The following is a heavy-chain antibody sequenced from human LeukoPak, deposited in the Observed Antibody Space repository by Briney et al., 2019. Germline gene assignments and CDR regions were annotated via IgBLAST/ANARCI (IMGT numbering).Heavy chain of an antibody. Sequence: GRSLRLSCAASGFTFDDYAMHWVRQAPGKGLEWVSGISWNSGSIGYADSVKGRFTISRDNAKNSLYLQMNSLRAEDTAVYYCARLETRCSGGSCYSPPGYYYYGMDVWGQGTTVTVYS. J-gene: IGHJ6*02. CDR1: GFTFDDYA. CDR3: ARLETRCSGGSCYSPPGYYYYGMDV. V-gene: IGHV3-9*01. D-gene: IGHD2-15*01. CDR2: ISWNSGSI.